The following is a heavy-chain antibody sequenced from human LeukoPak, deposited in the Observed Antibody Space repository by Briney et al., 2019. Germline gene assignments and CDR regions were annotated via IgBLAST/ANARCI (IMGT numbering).Heavy chain of an antibody. V-gene: IGHV4-34*01. D-gene: IGHD6-13*01. CDR2: INHSGST. CDR1: GGSFSGYY. J-gene: IGHJ5*02. CDR3: ARDSIAAENWFDP. Sequence: SETQSLTCAVYGGSFSGYYWCWIRQPPGKGLEWIGEINHSGSTNYNPSLKSRVTISVDTSKNRFSLKLSSVTAADTAVYYCARDSIAAENWFDPWGQGTLVTVSS.